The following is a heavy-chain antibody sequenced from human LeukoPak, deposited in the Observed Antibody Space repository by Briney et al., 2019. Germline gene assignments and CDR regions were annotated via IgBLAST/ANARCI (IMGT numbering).Heavy chain of an antibody. D-gene: IGHD4-17*01. CDR3: AKDMNTVTTTFDY. J-gene: IGHJ4*02. CDR2: ISNDGGNK. V-gene: IGHV3-30*04. Sequence: GGSLRLSCAASGFTFSSYAMHWVRQAPGKGLEWVAVISNDGGNKYYADSVKGRFTISRDNSKNTLYLQMNSLRAEDTAVYYCAKDMNTVTTTFDYWGQGTLVTVSS. CDR1: GFTFSSYA.